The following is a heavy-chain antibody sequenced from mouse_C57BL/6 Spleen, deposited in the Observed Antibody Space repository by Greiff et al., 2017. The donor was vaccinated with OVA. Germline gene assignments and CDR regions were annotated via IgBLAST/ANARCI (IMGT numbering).Heavy chain of an antibody. V-gene: IGHV1-50*01. D-gene: IGHD2-5*01. CDR2: IDPSDSYT. Sequence: QVQLQQPGAELVKPGASVKLSCKASGYTFTSYWMQWVKQRPGQGLEWIGEIDPSDSYTNYNQKFKGKATLTVDTSSSTAYMQLSSLTSEDSAVYYCARGYYSNYWYFDVWGTGTTVTVSS. J-gene: IGHJ1*03. CDR1: GYTFTSYW. CDR3: ARGYYSNYWYFDV.